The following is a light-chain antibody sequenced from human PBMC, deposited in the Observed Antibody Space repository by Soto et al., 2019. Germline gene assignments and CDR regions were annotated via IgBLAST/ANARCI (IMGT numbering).Light chain of an antibody. CDR3: QQLNSYPLT. CDR1: QAISNY. V-gene: IGKV1-9*01. Sequence: DIQLTQSPSFLPASVGDRVTITCRASQAISNYLAWYQQKPGKAPGLLMYAASTLQRGVSSRFSGSGSGTEFTLTISNLQPEDFATYYCQQLNSYPLTFGGGTKVEIK. CDR2: AAS. J-gene: IGKJ4*01.